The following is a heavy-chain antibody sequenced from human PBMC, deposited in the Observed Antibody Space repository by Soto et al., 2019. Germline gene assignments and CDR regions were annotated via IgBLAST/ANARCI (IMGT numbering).Heavy chain of an antibody. CDR2: IYYSGTT. J-gene: IGHJ3*02. V-gene: IGHV4-28*01. CDR1: GYSISSSNW. D-gene: IGHD1-26*01. CDR3: ARLKWELPDSFDI. Sequence: SETLSLTCAVSGYSISSSNWWGWIRQPPGKGLEWIGYIYYSGTTYYNPSLKSRVTMSVDTSKNQFSLKLTSVTAVDTAVYYCARLKWELPDSFDIWGQGTMVTVS.